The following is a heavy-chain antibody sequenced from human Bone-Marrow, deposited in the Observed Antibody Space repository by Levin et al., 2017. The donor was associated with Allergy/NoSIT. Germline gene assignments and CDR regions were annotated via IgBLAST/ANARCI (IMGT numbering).Heavy chain of an antibody. CDR2: INGNGNYI. Sequence: PGGSLRLSCETSGFTFDEFVMHWVRQGPGKGLEWVSSINGNGNYIYYADSVKGRFTISRDNAQNSLYLQMNSLRPDDTALYYCAKDKWPCTTASCTTTFENRGQGGLVTVSS. V-gene: IGHV3-9*01. D-gene: IGHD2-8*01. J-gene: IGHJ4*02. CDR1: GFTFDEFV. CDR3: AKDKWPCTTASCTTTFEN.